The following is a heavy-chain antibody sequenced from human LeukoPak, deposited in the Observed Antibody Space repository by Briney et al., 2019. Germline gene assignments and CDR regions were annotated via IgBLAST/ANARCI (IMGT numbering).Heavy chain of an antibody. CDR2: IIPIFGTA. CDR1: GGTFSSYA. Sequence: ASVKVSCKASGGTFSSYAISWVRQAPGQGLEWMGGIIPIFGTANYAQKFQGRVTITADESTSTAYMELSSLRSEDTAVYYCSYSLGIYYDSSGYFRGATYYFDYWGQGTLVTVSS. CDR3: SYSLGIYYDSSGYFRGATYYFDY. V-gene: IGHV1-69*13. D-gene: IGHD3-22*01. J-gene: IGHJ4*02.